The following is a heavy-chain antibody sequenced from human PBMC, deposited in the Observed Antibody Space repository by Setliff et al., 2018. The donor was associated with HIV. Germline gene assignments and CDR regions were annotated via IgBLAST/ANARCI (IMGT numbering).Heavy chain of an antibody. CDR3: AKQGSGSYYFDY. J-gene: IGHJ4*02. Sequence: SETLSLTCTVSGGSVSSSGYYWGWIRQPPGKGLEWIGSIYYSGSTYYNPSLESRVTISVDTSKNQFSLKLSSVTAADTAVYYCAKQGSGSYYFDYWGQGTLVTVSS. D-gene: IGHD3-10*01. CDR2: IYYSGST. CDR1: GGSVSSSGYY. V-gene: IGHV4-39*01.